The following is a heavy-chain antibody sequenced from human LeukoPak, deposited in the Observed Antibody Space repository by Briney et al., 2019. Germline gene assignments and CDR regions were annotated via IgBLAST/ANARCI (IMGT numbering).Heavy chain of an antibody. D-gene: IGHD6-13*01. CDR2: IYYSGST. V-gene: IGHV4-39*01. J-gene: IGHJ1*01. CDR3: AIPRGRWYAY. Sequence: PSETLSLTCTVSGGSISSSSYYWGWIRQPPGKGLEWIGSIYYSGSTYYNPSLKSRVTISVDTSKNQFSLKLSSVTAADTAVYYCAIPRGRWYAYWGQGTLVTVSS. CDR1: GGSISSSSYY.